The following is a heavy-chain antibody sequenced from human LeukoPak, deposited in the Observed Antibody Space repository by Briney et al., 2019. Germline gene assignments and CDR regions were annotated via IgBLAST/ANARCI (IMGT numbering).Heavy chain of an antibody. J-gene: IGHJ4*02. CDR1: GFTFSDYS. D-gene: IGHD1-20*01. CDR3: ERYHNWAFDN. Sequence: GGSLRLSCAASGFTFSDYSMNWVRQAPGRGLEWISYIGLGSGFVSYADSVKGRFTISSDTATKSVYLQMDSLRAEDTAVYYCERYHNWAFDNWGQGTLVTVSS. V-gene: IGHV3-21*05. CDR2: IGLGSGFV.